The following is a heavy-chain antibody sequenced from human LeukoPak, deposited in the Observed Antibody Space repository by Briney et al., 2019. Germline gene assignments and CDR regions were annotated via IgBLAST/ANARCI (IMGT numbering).Heavy chain of an antibody. Sequence: PSETLSLTCTVSGGSIGGNYWGWIRQPPGKGLEWIGYIYYSGSTNYKSSLKSRLTISVDTSKNQFSLRLTSVTAADTAVYYCERVMRGQYDSSDYRNPYWYVDLWGRGTLVTVSS. CDR2: IYYSGST. CDR3: ERVMRGQYDSSDYRNPYWYVDL. D-gene: IGHD3-22*01. CDR1: GGSIGGNY. J-gene: IGHJ2*01. V-gene: IGHV4-59*01.